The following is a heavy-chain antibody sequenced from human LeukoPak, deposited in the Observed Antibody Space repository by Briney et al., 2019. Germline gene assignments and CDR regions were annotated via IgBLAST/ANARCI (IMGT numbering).Heavy chain of an antibody. D-gene: IGHD3-22*01. CDR1: GGTFSSYA. J-gene: IGHJ4*02. Sequence: SVKVSCKASGGTFSSYAISWVRQAPGQGPEWMGRIIPIFGTANYAQKFQGRVTITTDESTSTAYMERSSLRSEDTAVYYCARVEMVRSYYDSSGYYYIKDYWGQGTLVTVSS. V-gene: IGHV1-69*05. CDR3: ARVEMVRSYYDSSGYYYIKDY. CDR2: IIPIFGTA.